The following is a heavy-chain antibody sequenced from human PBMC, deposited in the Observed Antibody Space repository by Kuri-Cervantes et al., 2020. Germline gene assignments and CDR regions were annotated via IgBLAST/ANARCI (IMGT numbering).Heavy chain of an antibody. CDR1: GFTFSSYA. V-gene: IGHV3-23*01. CDR3: ARGGRGRGYSWFFDY. D-gene: IGHD5-18*01. CDR2: ISGSGDST. Sequence: GESLKISCAGSGFTFSSYAMTWVRQTPGKGLEWASAISGSGDSTYHADSVKGRFTISRDNAKNTLYLQMNSLRAEDTAVYYCARGGRGRGYSWFFDYWGQGTLVTVSS. J-gene: IGHJ4*02.